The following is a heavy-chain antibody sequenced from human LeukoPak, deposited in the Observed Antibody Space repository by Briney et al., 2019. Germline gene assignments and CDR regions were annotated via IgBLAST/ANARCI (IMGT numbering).Heavy chain of an antibody. V-gene: IGHV3-48*03. Sequence: PGGSLRLSCAASGFTFSSYEMNWVRQAPGKGLEWVSYISSSGSTIYYADSVKGRFTISRDNAKNSLYLQMNSLRAEDTAVYYCAGVLTVTDDFDFGGRGTMVTVSS. CDR3: AGVLTVTDDFDF. CDR2: ISSSGSTI. J-gene: IGHJ3*01. CDR1: GFTFSSYE. D-gene: IGHD2-8*01.